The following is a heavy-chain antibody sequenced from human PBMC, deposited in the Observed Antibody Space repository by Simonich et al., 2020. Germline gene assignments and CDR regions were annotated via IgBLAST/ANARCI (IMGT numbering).Heavy chain of an antibody. CDR3: ARDVDTAMVFDY. CDR2: SSSRSSYI. CDR1: GFTFSSYS. D-gene: IGHD5-18*01. V-gene: IGHV3-21*01. J-gene: IGHJ4*02. Sequence: EVQLVESGGGLVKPGGSLRLSCAASGFTFSSYSMNWVREAPVEGVEWVSSSSSRSSYIYYADSVKGRFTISRDNAKNALYLQMNSRRAEDTAVYYCARDVDTAMVFDYWGQGTLVTVSS.